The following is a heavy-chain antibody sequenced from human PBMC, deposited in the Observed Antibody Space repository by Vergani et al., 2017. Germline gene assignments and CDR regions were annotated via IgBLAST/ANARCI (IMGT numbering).Heavy chain of an antibody. Sequence: QVQLVESGGGVVQPGRSLRLSCAASGFTFSSYGMHWVRQAPGKGLEWVAVISYDGSNKYYADSVKGRFTISRDNSKNTLYLQMNSLRAEDTAVYYCAKDLPVYGSGYYYYGMDVWGQGTTVTVSS. J-gene: IGHJ6*02. CDR3: AKDLPVYGSGYYYYGMDV. CDR1: GFTFSSYG. D-gene: IGHD3-10*01. CDR2: ISYDGSNK. V-gene: IGHV3-30*18.